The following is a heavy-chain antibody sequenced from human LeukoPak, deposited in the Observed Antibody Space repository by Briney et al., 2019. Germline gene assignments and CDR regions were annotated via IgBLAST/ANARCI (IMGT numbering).Heavy chain of an antibody. CDR1: GGSISSYY. CDR3: ARGLTYYDILTAYYTFPYFDY. CDR2: IYYSGTT. Sequence: SETLSLTCTVSGGSISSYYWSWIRQPPGRGLEWIGYIYYSGTTNYNPSLKSRVTISIDTSKNQFSLKLSSVTAADTAVYYCARGLTYYDILTAYYTFPYFDYWGQGTLVTVPS. V-gene: IGHV4-59*01. J-gene: IGHJ4*02. D-gene: IGHD3-9*01.